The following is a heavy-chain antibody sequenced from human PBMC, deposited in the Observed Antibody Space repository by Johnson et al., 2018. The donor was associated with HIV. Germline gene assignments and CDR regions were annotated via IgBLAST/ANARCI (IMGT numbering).Heavy chain of an antibody. CDR3: AKGRCYYGSGRDNDSFEM. CDR2: ISYDGDNI. V-gene: IGHV3-30*19. J-gene: IGHJ3*02. Sequence: QEQLVESGGGVVQPGRSLRLSCAASGFTFSSYGMHWVRQAPGKGLEWVAVISYDGDNIFYADSVTGRFTISRDNPMNTLYLQLNSLRAEDTAVYFCAKGRCYYGSGRDNDSFEMWGQGTMVTVSS. D-gene: IGHD3-10*01. CDR1: GFTFSSYG.